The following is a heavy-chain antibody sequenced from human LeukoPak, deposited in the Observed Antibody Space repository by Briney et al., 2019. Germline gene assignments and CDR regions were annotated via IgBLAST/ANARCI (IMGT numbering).Heavy chain of an antibody. CDR3: ARGSSLAY. V-gene: IGHV3-7*01. D-gene: IGHD6-6*01. CDR2: IKEDGSEK. CDR1: GFIFSNYW. Sequence: GGSLRLSCAASGFIFSNYWMTWVRQAPGKGLEWVANIKEDGSEKYYVDSVKGRFTMSRDNAKNSLYLQMNSLRAEDTAFYYCARGSSLAYWGQGTLVTVSS. J-gene: IGHJ4*02.